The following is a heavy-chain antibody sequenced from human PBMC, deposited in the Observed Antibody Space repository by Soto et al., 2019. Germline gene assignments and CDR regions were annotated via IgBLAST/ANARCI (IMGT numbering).Heavy chain of an antibody. J-gene: IGHJ4*02. V-gene: IGHV3-21*06. CDR3: ARESEDLTSNFDY. Sequence: GGSLRLSCAASGFTFTRYSMNWVRQAPGKGLEWVSSISSTTNYIYYGDSMKVRFLISRDNAKNSLYLEMNSLRAEDTAVYYCARESEDLTSNFDYWGQGTLVTVSS. CDR2: ISSTTNYI. CDR1: GFTFTRYS.